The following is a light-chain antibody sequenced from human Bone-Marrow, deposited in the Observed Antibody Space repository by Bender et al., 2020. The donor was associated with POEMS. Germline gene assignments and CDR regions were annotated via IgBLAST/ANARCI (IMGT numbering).Light chain of an antibody. Sequence: QSVVTQPPSLSEAPRQRVTISCSGSSSNIGNHGVNWYQQLLGEAPKLLIYYDDLLTPGVSDRFSGSKSGNTASLAISELQSEDEALYYCSAWDDSLSGWVFGGGTKLTVL. CDR3: SAWDDSLSGWV. CDR1: SSNIGNHG. V-gene: IGLV1-36*01. J-gene: IGLJ3*02. CDR2: YDD.